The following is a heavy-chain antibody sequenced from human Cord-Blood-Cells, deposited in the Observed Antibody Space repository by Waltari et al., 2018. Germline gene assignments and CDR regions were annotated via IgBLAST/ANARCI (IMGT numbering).Heavy chain of an antibody. D-gene: IGHD4-17*01. CDR2: INPNSGGT. CDR3: ARDFQYYGGNYYYGMDV. CDR1: GYTFTGSY. Sequence: QVQLVQSGAEVKKPGASVKVSSKAAGYTFTGSYMNWVRQAPGQGLEWMGWINPNSGGTNYAQKFQGRVTMTRDTSISTAYMELSRLRSDDTAVYYCARDFQYYGGNYYYGMDVWGQGTTVTVSS. V-gene: IGHV1-2*02. J-gene: IGHJ6*02.